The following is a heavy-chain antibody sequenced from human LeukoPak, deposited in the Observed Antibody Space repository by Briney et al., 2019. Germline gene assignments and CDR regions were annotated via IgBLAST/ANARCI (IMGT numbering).Heavy chain of an antibody. D-gene: IGHD1-26*01. Sequence: SSETLSLTCTVSGGSISSGGYYWSWIRQHPGKGLEWIGYIYYSGSTYYNPSLKSRVTISVDTSKNQSSLKLSSVTAADTAVYYCARENSGSYREFDYWGQGTLVTVSS. CDR2: IYYSGST. CDR1: GGSISSGGYY. V-gene: IGHV4-31*03. CDR3: ARENSGSYREFDY. J-gene: IGHJ4*02.